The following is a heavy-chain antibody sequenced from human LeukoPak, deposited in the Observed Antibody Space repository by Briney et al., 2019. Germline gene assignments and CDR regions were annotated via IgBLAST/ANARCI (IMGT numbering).Heavy chain of an antibody. CDR1: GFTFSSYS. V-gene: IGHV3-21*04. J-gene: IGHJ4*02. Sequence: GGSLRLSCAASGFTFSSYSMNWVRDAPGKGLEWVSSISSSSSYIYYADSVKGRFTISRDNAEISLYLQMNSLRAEDTAVYYCARERQWLPLGYWGQGTLVTVSS. CDR3: ARERQWLPLGY. D-gene: IGHD6-19*01. CDR2: ISSSSSYI.